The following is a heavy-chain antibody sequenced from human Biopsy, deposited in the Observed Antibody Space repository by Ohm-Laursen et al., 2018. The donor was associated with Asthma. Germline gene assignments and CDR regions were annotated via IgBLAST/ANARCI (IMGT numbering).Heavy chain of an antibody. D-gene: IGHD3-22*01. CDR1: GGTFSSYA. CDR3: ARPYYDSSGYYYENLSFDY. J-gene: IGHJ4*02. V-gene: IGHV1-69*13. Sequence: SVKVSCKASGGTFSSYAISWVRQAPGQGLEWMGGIIPIFGTANYAQKFQGRVTITADESTSTAYMELSSLRSEDTAVYYCARPYYDSSGYYYENLSFDYWGQGTLVTVSS. CDR2: IIPIFGTA.